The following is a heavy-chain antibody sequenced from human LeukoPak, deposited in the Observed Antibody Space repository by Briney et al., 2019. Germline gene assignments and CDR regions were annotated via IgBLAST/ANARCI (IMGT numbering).Heavy chain of an antibody. J-gene: IGHJ4*02. V-gene: IGHV3-30*18. CDR1: GFTFSSYG. CDR2: ISYDGSNK. D-gene: IGHD3-22*01. Sequence: GRSLRLSCAASGFTFSSYGMHWVRQAPGKGLEWVAVISYDGSNKYYADSVKGRFTISRDNSKNTLYLQMNSLRAEDTAVYYCAKDAHDYYDSSGYLVVDYWGQGTLVTVSS. CDR3: AKDAHDYYDSSGYLVVDY.